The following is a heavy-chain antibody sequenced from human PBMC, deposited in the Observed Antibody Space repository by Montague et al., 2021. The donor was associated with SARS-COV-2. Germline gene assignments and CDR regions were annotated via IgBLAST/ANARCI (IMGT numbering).Heavy chain of an antibody. Sequence: SLRLSCAASGFTFSSYGMHWVRQAPGKGLEWVAVIWYDGSNKYYADSVKGRFTISRDNSENTLYLQMNSLRAEDTAVYYCAKDLLLWFGEVPPSEFDYWGQGTLVTVSS. CDR3: AKDLLLWFGEVPPSEFDY. CDR2: IWYDGSNK. V-gene: IGHV3-33*06. CDR1: GFTFSSYG. J-gene: IGHJ4*02. D-gene: IGHD3-10*01.